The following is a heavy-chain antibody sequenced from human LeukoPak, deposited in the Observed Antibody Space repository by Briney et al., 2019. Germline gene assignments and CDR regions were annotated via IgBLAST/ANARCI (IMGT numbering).Heavy chain of an antibody. CDR1: GFTFSSYS. CDR3: ARDDDSGIYPYYFDY. V-gene: IGHV3-21*01. J-gene: IGHJ4*02. Sequence: GGSLRLSCAASGFTFSSYSMNWVRQAPGKGLEWVSSISSSSSYIYYADSVKGRFTISRDNAKNSLYLQMNSLRAEDTAVYYCARDDDSGIYPYYFDYWGQGTLVTVSS. D-gene: IGHD1-26*01. CDR2: ISSSSSYI.